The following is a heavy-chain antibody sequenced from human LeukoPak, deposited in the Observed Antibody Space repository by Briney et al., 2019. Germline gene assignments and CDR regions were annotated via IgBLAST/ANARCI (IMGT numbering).Heavy chain of an antibody. J-gene: IGHJ5*02. CDR2: IYPGDSDT. V-gene: IGHV5-51*01. D-gene: IGHD3-3*01. CDR3: ARPQYDFWSGYLNYWFDP. CDR1: GYSFTSYW. Sequence: GESLKISCKGGGYSFTSYWIGCVRQMPGKGLEWMGIIYPGDSDTRYSPSFQGQVTISADKSISTAYLQWSSLKASDTAMYYCARPQYDFWSGYLNYWFDPWGQGTLVTVSS.